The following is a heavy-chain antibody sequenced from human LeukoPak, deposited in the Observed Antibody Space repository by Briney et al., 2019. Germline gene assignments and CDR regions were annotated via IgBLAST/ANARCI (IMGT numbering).Heavy chain of an antibody. CDR2: ISAYNGNT. CDR1: GYTFTSYG. J-gene: IGHJ4*02. D-gene: IGHD3-10*01. CDR3: ARVDRAPPGMVRGVSRFDY. V-gene: IGHV1-18*01. Sequence: ASVKVSCKASGYTFTSYGISWVRQAPGQGLEWMGWISAYNGNTNYAQKLQGRVTMTTDTSTSTAYMELRSLRSDDTAVYYCARVDRAPPGMVRGVSRFDYWGQGTLVTVSS.